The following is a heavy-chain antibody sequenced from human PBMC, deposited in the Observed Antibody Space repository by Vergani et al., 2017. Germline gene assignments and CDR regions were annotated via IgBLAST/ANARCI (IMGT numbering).Heavy chain of an antibody. CDR2: IIPIFGTA. J-gene: IGHJ4*02. V-gene: IGHV1-69*01. D-gene: IGHD4-11*01. CDR3: ARDRKPTTVTTYPAKYYFDY. Sequence: QVQLVQSGAEVKKPGSSVKVSCKASGGTFSSYAISWVRQAPGQGLEWMGGIIPIFGTANYAQKCQGRVTITAAEATSTDYMERSSLRSEDTAVYYCARDRKPTTVTTYPAKYYFDYWGQGTLVTVSA. CDR1: GGTFSSYA.